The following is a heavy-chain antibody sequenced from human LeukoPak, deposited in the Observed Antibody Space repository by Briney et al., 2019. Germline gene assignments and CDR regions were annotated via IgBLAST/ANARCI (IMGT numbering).Heavy chain of an antibody. D-gene: IGHD6-13*01. Sequence: GGSLRLSCAASGFTFSSYSMNWVRQAPGKGLGWVSSISSGSSYIYYADSVKGRFTISRDNSKNTLYLQMNSLRAEDTAVYYCARGAAAVVFDYWGQGTLVTVSS. CDR1: GFTFSSYS. J-gene: IGHJ4*02. CDR2: ISSGSSYI. V-gene: IGHV3-21*04. CDR3: ARGAAAVVFDY.